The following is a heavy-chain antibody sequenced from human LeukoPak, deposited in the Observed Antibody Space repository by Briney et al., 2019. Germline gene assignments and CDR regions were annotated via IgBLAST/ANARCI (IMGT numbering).Heavy chain of an antibody. CDR2: ISTYNGDT. J-gene: IGHJ5*02. CDR1: GYTFTGYY. Sequence: ASVKVSCKASGYTFTGYYMHWVRQAPGQGLEWMGWISTYNGDTNYAQKFQGRVTMTTDTSTDTAYMELRSLTSDDTAVYYCARDGLSCTNPNNCFDPWGQGTLVTVSS. CDR3: ARDGLSCTNPNNCFDP. V-gene: IGHV1-18*04. D-gene: IGHD2-2*01.